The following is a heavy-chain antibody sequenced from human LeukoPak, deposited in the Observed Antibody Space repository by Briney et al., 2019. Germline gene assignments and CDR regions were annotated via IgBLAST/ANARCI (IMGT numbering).Heavy chain of an antibody. CDR1: GFTFDDYA. J-gene: IGHJ6*02. Sequence: PGGSLRLSCAASGFTFDDYAMHWVRQAPGKGLEWVSGISWNSGSIGYADSVKGRFTISRDNAKNSLYLQMNSLRAEDTALYYCAKVLQGYGPNYGMDVWGQGTTVTVSS. V-gene: IGHV3-9*01. D-gene: IGHD5-18*01. CDR3: AKVLQGYGPNYGMDV. CDR2: ISWNSGSI.